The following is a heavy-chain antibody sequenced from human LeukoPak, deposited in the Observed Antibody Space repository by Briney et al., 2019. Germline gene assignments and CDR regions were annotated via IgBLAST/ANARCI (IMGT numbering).Heavy chain of an antibody. J-gene: IGHJ4*02. D-gene: IGHD3-16*02. CDR3: AREVMITFGGVIAPNDY. V-gene: IGHV1-18*01. CDR1: GYTFTSYG. CDR2: ISAYNGNT. Sequence: ASVKVSCKASGYTFTSYGISWVRQAPGQGLEWMGWISAYNGNTNYAQKLQGRVTMTTDTSTSTAYMELRSLRSDDTAVYYCAREVMITFGGVIAPNDYWGQGTLVTVSS.